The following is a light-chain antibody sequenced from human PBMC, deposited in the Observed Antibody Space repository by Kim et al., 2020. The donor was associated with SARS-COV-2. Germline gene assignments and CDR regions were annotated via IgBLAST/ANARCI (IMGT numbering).Light chain of an antibody. V-gene: IGLV2-8*01. CDR1: SSDVGGYSY. CDR3: SSFAASNILL. CDR2: EVR. J-gene: IGLJ2*01. Sequence: GQSITISCPGTSSDVGGYSYVSWYQQHPGKAPKLLFYEVRKRPSGVPDRFSGSKSGNTASLTVSGLQAEDEADYYCSSFAASNILLFGGGTKVTVL.